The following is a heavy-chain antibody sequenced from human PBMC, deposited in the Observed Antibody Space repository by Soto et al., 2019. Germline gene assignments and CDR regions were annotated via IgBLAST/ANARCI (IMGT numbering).Heavy chain of an antibody. D-gene: IGHD6-19*01. CDR1: GYTFTSYG. CDR3: AREKPRSGYSSGWYYFDY. CDR2: ISAYNGNT. V-gene: IGHV1-18*01. Sequence: ASVKVSCKASGYTFTSYGISWVRQAPGQGLEWMGWISAYNGNTNYAQKLQGRVTMTTDTSTSTAYMELRSLRSGDTAVYYCAREKPRSGYSSGWYYFDYWGQGTLVTVSS. J-gene: IGHJ4*02.